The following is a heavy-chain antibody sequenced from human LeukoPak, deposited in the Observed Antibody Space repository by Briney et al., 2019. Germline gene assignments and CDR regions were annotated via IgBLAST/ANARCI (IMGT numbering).Heavy chain of an antibody. CDR2: IRCDGSNK. CDR3: ANTGYSSGWRHFDY. V-gene: IGHV3-30*02. D-gene: IGHD6-19*01. J-gene: IGHJ4*02. CDR1: GFTFSSYG. Sequence: GGSLRLSCAASGFTFSSYGMHWVRQAPGKGLEWVAFIRCDGSNKYYADSVKGRFTISRDNSKNTLYLQMNSLRAEDTAVYYCANTGYSSGWRHFDYWGQGTLVTVSS.